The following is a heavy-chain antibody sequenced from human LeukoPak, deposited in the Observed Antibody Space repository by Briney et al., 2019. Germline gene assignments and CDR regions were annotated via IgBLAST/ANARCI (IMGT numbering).Heavy chain of an antibody. D-gene: IGHD6-13*01. CDR2: ISSSSSYI. Sequence: GGSLRLSCAASGFTFSSYSMNWVRQAPGKGLEWVSSISSSSSYIYYADSVKGRFTISRDNAKNSLYLQMNSLRAEDTAVYYCARAPSSRGYMDVWGKGTTVTVSS. J-gene: IGHJ6*03. V-gene: IGHV3-21*01. CDR1: GFTFSSYS. CDR3: ARAPSSRGYMDV.